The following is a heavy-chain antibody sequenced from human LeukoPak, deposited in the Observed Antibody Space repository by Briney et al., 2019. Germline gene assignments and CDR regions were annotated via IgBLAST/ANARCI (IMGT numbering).Heavy chain of an antibody. CDR2: IASKTDGGTT. CDR1: GFTFSNYW. V-gene: IGHV3-15*04. CDR3: TTGIRGD. J-gene: IGHJ4*02. Sequence: GGSLRLSCTASGFTFSNYWMNWVRQAPGKGLEWVGRIASKTDGGTTDYAAPVKGRFTISRDDSKNTLFLQMNSLKTEDTAVYYCTTGIRGDCGQGTLVTVSS.